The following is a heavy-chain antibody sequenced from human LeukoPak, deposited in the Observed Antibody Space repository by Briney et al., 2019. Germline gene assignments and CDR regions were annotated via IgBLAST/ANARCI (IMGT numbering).Heavy chain of an antibody. Sequence: GGSLRLSCAASGFTFSTYSMNWVRQAPGKGLEWVSSITSSSSYIYYADSVKGRFTISRDNAKNSLYLQMNSLRAEDTAVYYCAELGITMIGGVWGKGTTVTISS. CDR1: GFTFSTYS. D-gene: IGHD3-10*02. J-gene: IGHJ6*04. CDR3: AELGITMIGGV. CDR2: ITSSSSYI. V-gene: IGHV3-21*01.